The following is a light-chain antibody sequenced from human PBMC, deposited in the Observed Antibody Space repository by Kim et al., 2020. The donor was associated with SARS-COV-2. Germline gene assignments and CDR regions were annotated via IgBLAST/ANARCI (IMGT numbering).Light chain of an antibody. CDR2: DND. CDR3: GTWDSSLSSVV. Sequence: GRKVPISCSRSSSNIENNYVFWYQQLPETAPTLLIYDNDKRPSGIPDRFSGSMSGASATLDITGLQTGDEADYYCGTWDSSLSSVVFGGGTQLTVL. V-gene: IGLV1-51*01. CDR1: SSNIENNY. J-gene: IGLJ2*01.